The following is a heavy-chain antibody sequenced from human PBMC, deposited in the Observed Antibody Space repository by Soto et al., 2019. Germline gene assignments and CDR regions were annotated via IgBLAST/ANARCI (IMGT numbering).Heavy chain of an antibody. Sequence: ASVKVSCKASGYTFTGYYMHWVRQAPGQGLEWMGWINPNSGGTNYAQKFQGRVTMTRDTSISTAYMELSRLRSDDTAVYYCARDRSSSSEGWFDPWGQGTMVTV. CDR2: INPNSGGT. CDR1: GYTFTGYY. D-gene: IGHD6-6*01. CDR3: ARDRSSSSEGWFDP. V-gene: IGHV1-2*02. J-gene: IGHJ5*02.